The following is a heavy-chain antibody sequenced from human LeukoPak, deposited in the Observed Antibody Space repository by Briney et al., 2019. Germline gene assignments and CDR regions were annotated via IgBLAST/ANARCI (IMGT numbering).Heavy chain of an antibody. CDR2: IWYDGSNK. CDR3: AREVVVVPDYYYYGLDV. V-gene: IGHV3-33*01. J-gene: IGHJ6*02. D-gene: IGHD2-2*01. CDR1: GFTFSSYG. Sequence: GRSLRLSCAASGFTFSSYGMHWVRQAPGKGLEWVAVIWYDGSNKYYADSVKGRFTISRDNSKNTLYLQMNSLRAEDTAVYYCAREVVVVPDYYYYGLDVWGQGTTVTVSS.